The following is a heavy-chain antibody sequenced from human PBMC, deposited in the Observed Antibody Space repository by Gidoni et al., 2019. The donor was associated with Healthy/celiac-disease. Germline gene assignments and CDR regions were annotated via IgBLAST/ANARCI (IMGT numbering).Heavy chain of an antibody. CDR3: AVATYYYYGMDV. CDR2: IYYSGST. Sequence: QLQLQESGPGLVKPSETLSLTCNVSGGSISSSSYYWGWIRQPPGKGLEWIGSIYYSGSTYYNPSLKSRVTISVDTSKNQFSLKLSSVTAADTAVYYCAVATYYYYGMDVWGQGTTVTVSS. D-gene: IGHD5-12*01. J-gene: IGHJ6*02. V-gene: IGHV4-39*01. CDR1: GGSISSSSYY.